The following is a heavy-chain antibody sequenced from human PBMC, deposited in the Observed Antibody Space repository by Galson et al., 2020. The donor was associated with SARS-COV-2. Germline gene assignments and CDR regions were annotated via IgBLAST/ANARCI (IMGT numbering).Heavy chain of an antibody. Sequence: ASVTVSRKASRYTLPRHYMLLVRQAPGPGLEWMGWINPNTGGTNYPQQFQRRVTMNRNTTISTAYMELSRLSSDDTAVYYCAGGLLWFGELFPLVDKNYYYYGMDVWGQGTTVTVSS. CDR3: AGGLLWFGELFPLVDKNYYYYGMDV. D-gene: IGHD3-10*01. CDR1: RYTLPRHY. V-gene: IGHV1-2*02. CDR2: INPNTGGT. J-gene: IGHJ6*02.